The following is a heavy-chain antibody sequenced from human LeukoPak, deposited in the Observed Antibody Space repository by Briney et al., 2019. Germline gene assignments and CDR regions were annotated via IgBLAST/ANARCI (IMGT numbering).Heavy chain of an antibody. Sequence: SETLSLTCGVSGGSITSGVYSWRWIRQPPGKGLEWIGYIYNIGRTYYNPSLKSRITMSVDTSKNQFSLKLSSLTAADTAVYYCARAPLDCTGGTCYSSGWFDPWGQGTLVTVSS. CDR2: IYNIGRT. D-gene: IGHD2-15*01. CDR3: ARAPLDCTGGTCYSSGWFDP. CDR1: GGSITSGVYS. J-gene: IGHJ5*02. V-gene: IGHV4-30-4*07.